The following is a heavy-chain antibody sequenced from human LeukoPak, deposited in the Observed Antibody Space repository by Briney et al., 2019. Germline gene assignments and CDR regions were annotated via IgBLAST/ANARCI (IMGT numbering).Heavy chain of an antibody. D-gene: IGHD6-13*01. CDR1: GFTFTNYA. Sequence: PGGSLRLSCAASGFTFTNYAMRWVRQAPGKGLEWVSTLGVSGGTYYAAPVKGRFTISRDNSKNTVYLQMNSLRADDTAVYFCAKGAPAAGTDSWGQGTLVTVSS. V-gene: IGHV3-23*01. J-gene: IGHJ4*02. CDR2: LGVSGGT. CDR3: AKGAPAAGTDS.